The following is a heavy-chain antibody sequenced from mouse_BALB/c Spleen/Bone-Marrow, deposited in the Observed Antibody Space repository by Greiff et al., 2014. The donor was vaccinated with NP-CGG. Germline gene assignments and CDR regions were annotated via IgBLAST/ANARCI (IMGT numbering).Heavy chain of an antibody. CDR3: AGPRGYRASYAMDY. D-gene: IGHD3-1*01. V-gene: IGHV1-7*01. CDR2: INPSTGYT. Sequence: QVHVKQSGAELAKPGASVKMSCKASGYTFTSYWMHWVKQRPGQGLEWIGYINPSTGYTEYNQKFKDKATLTADKSSSTAYMQLTNTASEDSAVYNCAGPRGYRASYAMDYWGQGTSLTVSS. J-gene: IGHJ4*01. CDR1: GYTFTSYW.